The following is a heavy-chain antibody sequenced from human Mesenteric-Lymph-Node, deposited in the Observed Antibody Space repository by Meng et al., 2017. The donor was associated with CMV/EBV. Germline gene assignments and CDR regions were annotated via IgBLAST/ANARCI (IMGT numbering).Heavy chain of an antibody. CDR3: ARDRWYTTNWYGAFDI. V-gene: IGHV1-46*01. CDR2: INPSGGST. D-gene: IGHD6-13*01. CDR1: GYTFTAYY. J-gene: IGHJ3*02. Sequence: ASVKVSCKASGYTFTAYYIQWVRQAPGQGLEWMGIINPSGGSTTYAQTFQGRITMTRDISTTTFYMELNSLRYDDTAVYYCARDRWYTTNWYGAFDIWGQGTVVT.